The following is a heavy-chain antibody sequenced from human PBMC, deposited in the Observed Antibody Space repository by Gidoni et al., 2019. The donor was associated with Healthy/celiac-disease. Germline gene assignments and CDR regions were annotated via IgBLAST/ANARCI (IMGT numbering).Heavy chain of an antibody. D-gene: IGHD3-9*01. CDR2: IYPGDTDT. J-gene: IGHJ4*02. Sequence: EVQLVQSGAEVKKPGASLKISCKGSGYSFTSYWLGWGRQMPGKGLEWMGIIYPGDTDTRYSPSVQGQVTISADKSISTAYLQWSSLKASDTAMYYCARHSDYDILTGMNTAPFFDYWGQGTLVTVSS. CDR1: GYSFTSYW. V-gene: IGHV5-51*01. CDR3: ARHSDYDILTGMNTAPFFDY.